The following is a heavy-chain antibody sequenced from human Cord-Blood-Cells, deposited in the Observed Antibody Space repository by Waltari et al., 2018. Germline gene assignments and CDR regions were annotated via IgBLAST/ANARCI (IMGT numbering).Heavy chain of an antibody. J-gene: IGHJ4*02. CDR2: IYYSGST. Sequence: QLQLQESGPGLVKPSETLSLTCTVSGGSISSSSYYWGWIRQPPGKGLEWIGSIYYSGSTYYNPSLNSRVTISVDPSKNQCSLKLSSVTAADTAVYYCARRGRDSGSYYFDYWGQGTLVTVSS. D-gene: IGHD1-26*01. CDR1: GGSISSSSYY. CDR3: ARRGRDSGSYYFDY. V-gene: IGHV4-39*07.